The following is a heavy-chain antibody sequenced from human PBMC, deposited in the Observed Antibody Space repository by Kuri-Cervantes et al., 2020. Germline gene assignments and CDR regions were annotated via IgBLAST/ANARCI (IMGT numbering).Heavy chain of an antibody. D-gene: IGHD3-10*01. CDR2: IYYSGST. Sequence: SETLSLTCTVSGASISSYYWSCIRQLPGKGLEWIGYIYYSGSTNYNPSLKSRVTISVDTSKKQFSLRLSSVTAADTPVYYCATAGAHRRLNHFDSWGQGTLVTVSS. V-gene: IGHV4-59*01. CDR3: ATAGAHRRLNHFDS. J-gene: IGHJ4*02. CDR1: GASISSYY.